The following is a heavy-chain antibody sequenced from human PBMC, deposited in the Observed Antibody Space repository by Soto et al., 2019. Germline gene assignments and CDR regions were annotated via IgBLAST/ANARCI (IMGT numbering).Heavy chain of an antibody. Sequence: VQLQESGPGLVKPSQTLSLTCTVSGGSISSGGYYWSWIRQHPGKGLEWVSAISGSGGSTYYADSVKGRFTISRDNSKNPLYLQMNSLRAEDTAVYYCAKDRDYYYYGYGRLG. CDR1: GGSISSGGYY. CDR3: AKDRDYYYYGYGR. J-gene: IGHJ6*01. V-gene: IGHV3-23*01. CDR2: ISGSGGST.